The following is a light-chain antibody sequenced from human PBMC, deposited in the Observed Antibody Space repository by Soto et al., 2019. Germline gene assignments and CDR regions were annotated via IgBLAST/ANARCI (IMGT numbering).Light chain of an antibody. CDR3: QSYDSSLSGYV. J-gene: IGLJ1*01. CDR2: ENN. CDR1: SSNIGAGYE. V-gene: IGLV1-40*01. Sequence: QSVLTQPPSVSEAPGQRVTISCTGSSSNIGAGYEAHWYQQVPGTAPKLLIYENNNRPSGVPDRLSGSKSGTSASLAITGLQAEDEAEYNCQSYDSSLSGYVFGTGTKLTFL.